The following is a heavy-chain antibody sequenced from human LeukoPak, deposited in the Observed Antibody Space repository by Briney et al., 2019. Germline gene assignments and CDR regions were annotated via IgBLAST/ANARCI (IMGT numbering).Heavy chain of an antibody. CDR2: ISGSSSTI. CDR1: GFTFSSYS. V-gene: IGHV3-48*01. CDR3: ARGSTYYDSSGQVPFDY. Sequence: GGSLGLSCAASGFTFSSYSMNWVRQAPGKGLEWGSYISGSSSTIYYADSVKGRFTISRDNGKNTLYLQMNSLRAEDTAVYYCARGSTYYDSSGQVPFDYWGQGTLVTVSS. J-gene: IGHJ4*02. D-gene: IGHD3-22*01.